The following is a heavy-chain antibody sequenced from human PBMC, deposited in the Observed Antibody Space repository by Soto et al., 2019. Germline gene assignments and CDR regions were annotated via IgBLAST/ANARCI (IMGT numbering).Heavy chain of an antibody. D-gene: IGHD5-18*01. CDR1: GFDASVNY. CDR2: INAGGST. V-gene: IGHV3-66*01. Sequence: LRLSCAASGFDASVNYMTWVRQAPGKGLEWVSAINAGGSTYYADSVKGRFTISRDNSKNTLYLQMNSLRAEDTAVYYCARDSGYSYGPLDYWGQGTLVTVSS. CDR3: ARDSGYSYGPLDY. J-gene: IGHJ4*02.